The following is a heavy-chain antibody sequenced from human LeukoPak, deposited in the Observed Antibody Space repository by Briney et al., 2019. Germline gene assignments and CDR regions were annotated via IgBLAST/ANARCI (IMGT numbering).Heavy chain of an antibody. J-gene: IGHJ4*02. CDR1: GFTFRSYW. V-gene: IGHV3-74*01. CDR2: INSDGSST. CDR3: AKDIGQLVLGYFDY. D-gene: IGHD6-6*01. Sequence: GGSLRLSCAASGFTFRSYWMHWVRQAPGKGLVWVSRINSDGSSTSYADSVKGRFTISRDNAKNSLYLQMNSLRSEDTAVYYCAKDIGQLVLGYFDYWGQGTLVTVSS.